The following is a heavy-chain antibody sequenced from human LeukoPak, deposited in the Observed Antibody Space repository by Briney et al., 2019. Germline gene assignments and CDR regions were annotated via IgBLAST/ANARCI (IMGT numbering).Heavy chain of an antibody. J-gene: IGHJ5*02. V-gene: IGHV3-74*01. CDR3: ARSEEITIFGVVIIGEMKFDP. Sequence: GGSLRLSCAASGFTFSSYWMHWVRQAPGKGLVWVSRINSDGSSASYADSVKGRFTISRDNSKNTLYLQMNSLRAEDTAVYYCARSEEITIFGVVIIGEMKFDPWGQGTLVTVSS. CDR2: INSDGSSA. D-gene: IGHD3-3*01. CDR1: GFTFSSYW.